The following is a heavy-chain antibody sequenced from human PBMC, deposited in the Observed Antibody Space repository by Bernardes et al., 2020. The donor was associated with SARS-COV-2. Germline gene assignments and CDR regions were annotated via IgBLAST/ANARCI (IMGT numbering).Heavy chain of an antibody. Sequence: GGFLRLSCVGSGFTFSGYCMHWVRQAPGQGPVWVSRVNPDGSGPIYADSVKGRFTISRDNAKNTVYLKMNSQRLDDTAVYYCTRKYGHSYGMDVWGQGTTVIVSS. CDR1: GFTFSGYC. V-gene: IGHV3-74*01. D-gene: IGHD2-8*01. CDR2: VNPDGSGP. J-gene: IGHJ6*02. CDR3: TRKYGHSYGMDV.